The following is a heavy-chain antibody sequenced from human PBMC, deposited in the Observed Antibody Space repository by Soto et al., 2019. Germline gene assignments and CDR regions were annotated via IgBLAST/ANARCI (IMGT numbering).Heavy chain of an antibody. CDR1: GYTFTSYA. CDR3: ARGYYVISGYPQYYFDY. CDR2: IDAGNGKT. D-gene: IGHD3-22*01. V-gene: IGHV1-3*01. Sequence: GSVKVSCQASGYTFTSYAMHWVGQAPGQRLEWVGWIDAGNGKTKYSQKFQGRVAITRDTSASTAYMELSSLRSEDTAVSYCARGYYVISGYPQYYFDYWGQGTLVTV. J-gene: IGHJ4*02.